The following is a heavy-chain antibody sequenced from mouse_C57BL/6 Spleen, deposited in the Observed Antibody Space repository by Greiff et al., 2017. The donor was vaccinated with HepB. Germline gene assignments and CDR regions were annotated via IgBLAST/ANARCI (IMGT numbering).Heavy chain of an antibody. J-gene: IGHJ1*03. CDR3: TRADDYDGRWYFDV. Sequence: EVQVVESGEGLVKPGGSLKLSCAASGFTFSSYAMSWVRQTPEKRLEWVAYISSGGDYIYYADTVKGRFTISRDNARNTLYLQMSSLKSEDTAMYYCTRADDYDGRWYFDVWGTGTTVTVSS. D-gene: IGHD2-4*01. CDR1: GFTFSSYA. CDR2: ISSGGDYI. V-gene: IGHV5-9-1*02.